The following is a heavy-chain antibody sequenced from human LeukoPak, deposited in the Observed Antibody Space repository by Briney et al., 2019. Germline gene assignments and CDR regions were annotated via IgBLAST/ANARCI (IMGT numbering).Heavy chain of an antibody. J-gene: IGHJ5*02. CDR2: ISGYNGNT. CDR1: VYTFSRSD. Sequence: GASVKVSCKASVYTFSRSDISWVRQAPGQGLEWMGWISGYNGNTNYAQKFQGRVTMTTDTSTNTAYMELRNLRSDDTAVYYCARDRSCSSTSCYFDPWGQGTPVTVSS. V-gene: IGHV1-18*01. D-gene: IGHD2-2*01. CDR3: ARDRSCSSTSCYFDP.